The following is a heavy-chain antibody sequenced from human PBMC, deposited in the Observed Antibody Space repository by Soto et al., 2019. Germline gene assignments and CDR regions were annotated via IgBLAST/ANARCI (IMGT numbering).Heavy chain of an antibody. CDR1: GFTFTSSA. CDR2: IVVGSGNT. Sequence: ASVKVSCKASGFTFTSSAMQWVRQARGQRLEWIGWIVVGSGNTNYAQKFQERVTITRDMSTSTAYMELSSLRSEDTAVYYCAADSFPGRAAAGWGQGTLVTVSS. CDR3: AADSFPGRAAAG. J-gene: IGHJ4*02. D-gene: IGHD6-13*01. V-gene: IGHV1-58*02.